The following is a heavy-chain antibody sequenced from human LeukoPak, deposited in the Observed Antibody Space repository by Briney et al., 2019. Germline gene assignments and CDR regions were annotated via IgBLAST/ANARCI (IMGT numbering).Heavy chain of an antibody. CDR1: GFTFSSYA. CDR3: ASPPIQLRLRGGRAGD. CDR2: ISGGST. V-gene: IGHV3-23*01. D-gene: IGHD5-18*01. J-gene: IGHJ4*02. Sequence: GGSLRLSCAASGFTFSSYAMSWVRQAPGKGLEWVSAISGGSTYYADSVKGRFTISRDNSKNTLYLQMNSLRAEDTAVYYCASPPIQLRLRGGRAGDWGQGTLVTVSS.